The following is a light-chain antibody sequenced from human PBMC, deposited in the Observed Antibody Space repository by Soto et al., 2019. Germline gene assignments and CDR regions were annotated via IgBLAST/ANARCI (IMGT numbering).Light chain of an antibody. Sequence: DIVMTQSPDSLAVSLGERATINCKSSQSVLYSSNNKNYLAWYQQKPGQPPKLLIYWASTRESGVPDRFSGSGSGTEFTLAISSLQAEDVAVYYCQQYYSMPPNFGGGTKVEIK. V-gene: IGKV4-1*01. CDR3: QQYYSMPPN. CDR2: WAS. CDR1: QSVLYSSNNKNY. J-gene: IGKJ4*01.